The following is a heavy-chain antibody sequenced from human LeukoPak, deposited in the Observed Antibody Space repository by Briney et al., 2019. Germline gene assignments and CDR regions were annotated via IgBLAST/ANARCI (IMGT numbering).Heavy chain of an antibody. D-gene: IGHD1-26*01. V-gene: IGHV5-51*01. J-gene: IGHJ4*02. CDR3: ARLDYRIVGATGWNYFDY. CDR2: IYPGDSDT. Sequence: GESLKISCKGSGYSFTSYWIGWVRQMPGKGLEWMGIIYPGDSDTRYSPSFQGQVTISADKSISTAYLQWSSLKASDTAMYYCARLDYRIVGATGWNYFDYWGQGTLVTVSS. CDR1: GYSFTSYW.